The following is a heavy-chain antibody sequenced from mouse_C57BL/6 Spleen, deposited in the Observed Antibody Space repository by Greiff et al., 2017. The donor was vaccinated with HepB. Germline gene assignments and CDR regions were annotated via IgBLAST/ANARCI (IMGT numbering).Heavy chain of an antibody. CDR1: GYTFTDYE. J-gene: IGHJ3*01. Sequence: QVHVKQSGAELVRPGASVTLSCKASGYTFTDYEMHWVKQTPVHGLEWIGAIDPETGGTAYNQKFKGKAILTADKSSSTAYMELRSLTSEDSAVYYCTRLAFAYWGQGTLVTVSA. CDR2: IDPETGGT. D-gene: IGHD1-1*01. CDR3: TRLAFAY. V-gene: IGHV1-15*01.